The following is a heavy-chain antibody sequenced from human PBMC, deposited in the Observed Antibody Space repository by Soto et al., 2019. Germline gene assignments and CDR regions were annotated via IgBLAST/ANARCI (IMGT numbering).Heavy chain of an antibody. J-gene: IGHJ3*02. CDR1: GFTFSSYA. V-gene: IGHV3-30-3*01. D-gene: IGHD3-22*01. CDR2: ISYDGSNK. Sequence: QVQLVESGGGVVQPGRSLRLSCAASGFTFSSYAMHWVRQAPGKGLEWVAVISYDGSNKYYADSVKGRFTISRDNSKNTLYLQMNSRRAEDTAVYYCARGRGGYYDSSGYRNAFDIWGQGTMVTVSS. CDR3: ARGRGGYYDSSGYRNAFDI.